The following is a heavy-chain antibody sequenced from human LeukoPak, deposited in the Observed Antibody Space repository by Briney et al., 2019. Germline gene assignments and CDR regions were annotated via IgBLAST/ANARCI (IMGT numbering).Heavy chain of an antibody. D-gene: IGHD1-14*01. CDR1: GGSISSGSYY. J-gene: IGHJ4*02. V-gene: IGHV4-39*07. Sequence: TSETLSLTCTVSGGSISSGSYYWGWIRQPPGKGLEWIGNIYYSGSTYYNPSLKSRVSISVDTSKNQFSLKLTSVTAADTAVYYCARAPEYGLYYFDYWGQGTLVTVSS. CDR3: ARAPEYGLYYFDY. CDR2: IYYSGST.